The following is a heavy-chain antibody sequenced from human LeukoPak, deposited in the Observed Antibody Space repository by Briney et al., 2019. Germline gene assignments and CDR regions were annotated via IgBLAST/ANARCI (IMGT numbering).Heavy chain of an antibody. D-gene: IGHD4-17*01. CDR1: GFTFSSYA. CDR3: AREPHGYYGDSAL. CDR2: ITGSGDDT. V-gene: IGHV3-23*01. Sequence: GDSLRLSCVVSGFTFSSYAMSWVRQAPGKGLEWVSAITGSGDDTYYADSVKGRLTISRDNSKNTLYLQMNSLRAEDTAVYYCAREPHGYYGDSALGGQGTLVTVSS. J-gene: IGHJ4*02.